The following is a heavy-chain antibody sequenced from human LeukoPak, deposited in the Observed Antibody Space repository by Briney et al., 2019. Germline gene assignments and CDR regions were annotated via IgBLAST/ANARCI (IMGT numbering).Heavy chain of an antibody. J-gene: IGHJ1*01. CDR1: GFTFDDYA. CDR3: AKGNEYFQH. Sequence: PGGSLGLSCAASGFTFDDYAMHWVRQAPGKGLEWVSGISWNSGSIGYADSVKGRFTISRDNAKNSLYLQMNSLRAEDMALYYCAKGNEYFQHWGQGTLVTVSS. V-gene: IGHV3-9*03. CDR2: ISWNSGSI.